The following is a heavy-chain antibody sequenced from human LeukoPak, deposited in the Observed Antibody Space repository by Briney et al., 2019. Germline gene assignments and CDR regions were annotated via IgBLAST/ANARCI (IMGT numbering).Heavy chain of an antibody. V-gene: IGHV4-34*01. J-gene: IGHJ6*03. CDR1: GGSFSGYY. Sequence: KPSETLSLTXAVYGGSFSGYYWSWIRQPPGKGLEWIGEINHSGSTNYNPSLKSRVTISVDTSKNQFSLKLSSVTAADTAVYYCARGRAPQYYYGSGSYYYYYMDVWGKGTTVTVSS. CDR3: ARGRAPQYYYGSGSYYYYYMDV. D-gene: IGHD3-10*01. CDR2: INHSGST.